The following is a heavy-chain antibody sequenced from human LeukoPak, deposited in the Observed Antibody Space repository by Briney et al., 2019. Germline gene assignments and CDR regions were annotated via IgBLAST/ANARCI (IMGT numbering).Heavy chain of an antibody. CDR1: GFTFSDYY. V-gene: IGHV3-11*04. D-gene: IGHD1-26*01. Sequence: GGSLRLSCAASGFTFSDYYMSWIRQAPGKGLEWVSYISSSGSTIYYADSVKGRFTISRDNARNSLYLQMNSLGVEDTAVYYCARDPYSGNYGDYYYYYMDVWGKGTTVTISS. CDR2: ISSSGSTI. J-gene: IGHJ6*03. CDR3: ARDPYSGNYGDYYYYYMDV.